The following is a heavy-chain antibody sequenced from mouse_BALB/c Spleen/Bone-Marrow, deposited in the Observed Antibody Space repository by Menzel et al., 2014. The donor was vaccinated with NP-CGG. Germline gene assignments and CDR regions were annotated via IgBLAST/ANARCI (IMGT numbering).Heavy chain of an antibody. D-gene: IGHD2-1*01. Sequence: QVQLQQSGAELAKPGASVKMSCKASGYTFTSYWMHWVKQRPGQGLEWIGYINPSTGYTAYNQKFKDKTTLTADKSSNTAYMQLSSLTSEDSAAYYCARGNYEAMDSWGQGTSVTVSS. CDR2: INPSTGYT. V-gene: IGHV1-7*01. J-gene: IGHJ4*01. CDR3: ARGNYEAMDS. CDR1: GYTFTSYW.